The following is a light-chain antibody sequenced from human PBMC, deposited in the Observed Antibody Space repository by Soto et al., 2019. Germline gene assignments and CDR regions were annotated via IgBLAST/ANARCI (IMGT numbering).Light chain of an antibody. CDR1: SSDVGGYNY. CDR3: SSYTSSSTPGV. CDR2: EVT. J-gene: IGLJ3*02. V-gene: IGLV2-14*01. Sequence: QSVLTQPASVSGSPGQSITISCTGTSSDVGGYNYVSWYQQHPGKAPKLMIYEVTNRPSGVSNRFSASKSGNTASLTISGLQAEDEADYYCSSYTSSSTPGVFGGGTKLTVL.